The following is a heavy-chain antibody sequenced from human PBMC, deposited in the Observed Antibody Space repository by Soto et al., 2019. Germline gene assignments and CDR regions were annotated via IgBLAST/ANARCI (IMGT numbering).Heavy chain of an antibody. J-gene: IGHJ6*02. V-gene: IGHV4-59*01. Sequence: QVQLQESGPGLVKPSETLSLTCTVSGDSINNYYWTWIRQPPGKGLEWIGYIYDSGSTSYNPSLKSRRIISVDTSKNQFSLKLKSVTAADTAVYYCARGTKYYYQGMDVWGQGTTVTVSS. CDR1: GDSINNYY. CDR3: ARGTKYYYQGMDV. CDR2: IYDSGST.